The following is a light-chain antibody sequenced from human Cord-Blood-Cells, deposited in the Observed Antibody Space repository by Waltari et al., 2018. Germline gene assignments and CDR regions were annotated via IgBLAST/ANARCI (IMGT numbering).Light chain of an antibody. CDR3: SSYTSSSTLV. J-gene: IGLJ2*01. Sequence: QSALTQPASVSGSPGPSITISCPGTSSDVGGYTYVSWYQQTPGKAPKLMIYEVSNRPSGVSNRFSGSKSGNTASLTISGLQAEDEADYYCSSYTSSSTLVFGGGTKLTVL. V-gene: IGLV2-14*01. CDR1: SSDVGGYTY. CDR2: EVS.